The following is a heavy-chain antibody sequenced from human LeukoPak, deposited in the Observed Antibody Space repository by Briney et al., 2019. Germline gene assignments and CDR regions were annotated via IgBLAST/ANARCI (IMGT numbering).Heavy chain of an antibody. V-gene: IGHV3-48*03. CDR1: GFTFSSYE. J-gene: IGHJ4*02. CDR3: ARGRGKLDY. CDR2: IGSSGSTI. Sequence: GGSLRLSCAASGFTFSSYEMNWVRQAPGKGLEWVSYIGSSGSTIYYADSVKGRFTISRDNAKNSLYLQMNSLRAEDTAVYYCARGRGKLDYRGQGTLVTVSS. D-gene: IGHD3-10*01.